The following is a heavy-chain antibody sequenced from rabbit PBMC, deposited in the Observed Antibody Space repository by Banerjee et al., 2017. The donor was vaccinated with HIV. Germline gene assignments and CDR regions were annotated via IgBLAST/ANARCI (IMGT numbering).Heavy chain of an antibody. Sequence: EESGGGLVKPGASLTLTCTASGFDFSSDAVCWFRQAPGKGPEWIACIYNGDGSTYYASWVNGRFTISRSTSLNTVTLQMTSLTAADTATYFCARDLASSSGYYPGYYFNLWGPGTLVTVS. V-gene: IGHV1S47*01. CDR3: ARDLASSSGYYPGYYFNL. CDR1: GFDFSSDA. J-gene: IGHJ4*01. CDR2: IYNGDGST. D-gene: IGHD1-1*01.